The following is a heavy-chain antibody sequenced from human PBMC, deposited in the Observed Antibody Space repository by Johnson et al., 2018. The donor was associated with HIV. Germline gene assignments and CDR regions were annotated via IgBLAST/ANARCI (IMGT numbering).Heavy chain of an antibody. J-gene: IGHJ3*02. CDR1: GFTFSNYA. Sequence: MMLVESGGDLVQPGGSLRLSCAASGFTFSNYAMHWVRQAPGKGLEYVSAISSNGGSTYYANSVKDMQTRRFTISRDNSKNTLYLQMNSLRAEDTAVYYCAKVVATVITPRGEGFDSWGQGTMVTVSS. D-gene: IGHD4-23*01. CDR2: ISSNGGST. CDR3: AKVVATVITPRGEGFDS. V-gene: IGHV3-64*01.